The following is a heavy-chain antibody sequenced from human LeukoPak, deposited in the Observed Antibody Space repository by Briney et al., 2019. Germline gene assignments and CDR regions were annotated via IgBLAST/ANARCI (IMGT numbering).Heavy chain of an antibody. CDR1: GYSFTSYG. D-gene: IGHD5-12*01. CDR2: ISSYDGNT. J-gene: IGHJ4*02. Sequence: GASVKVSCKASGYSFTSYGISWVGQAPGQGLEWMVWISSYDGNTNYAQKVQGRVTMTTDSSTSTAYMELRSLRSDDTAVYYCARAYSGYDFFDYWGQGILVTVSS. V-gene: IGHV1-18*04. CDR3: ARAYSGYDFFDY.